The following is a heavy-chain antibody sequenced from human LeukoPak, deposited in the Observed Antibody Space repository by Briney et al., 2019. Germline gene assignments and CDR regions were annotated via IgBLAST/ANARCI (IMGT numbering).Heavy chain of an antibody. V-gene: IGHV4-31*03. D-gene: IGHD3-22*01. CDR2: IHYSGDT. CDR3: ARVVAYDSTGYYLYYFDY. CDR1: GGSISSGCYY. Sequence: SETLSLTCTVSGGSISSGCYYWSWIRQHPGMDLEWNGYIHYSGDTYYSPSLKSRLTISVDTSKNQFSLRLRSVTAAETAVYYCARVVAYDSTGYYLYYFDYWGQGTLVTVAA. J-gene: IGHJ4*02.